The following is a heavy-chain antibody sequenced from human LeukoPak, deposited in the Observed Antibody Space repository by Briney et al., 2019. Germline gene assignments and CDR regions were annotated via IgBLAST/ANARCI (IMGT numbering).Heavy chain of an antibody. V-gene: IGHV1-18*01. Sequence: GASVKVSCKASGYIFNTNGINWVRQAPGQGLEWVAYISAYSGVTNSAQKFRDRVTMTTDTSTRTAYMELRSLTSDDSAVYYCARGGLSTRWGLDYWGQRTLVTVSS. CDR3: ARGGLSTRWGLDY. J-gene: IGHJ4*02. D-gene: IGHD6-13*01. CDR2: ISAYSGVT. CDR1: GYIFNTNG.